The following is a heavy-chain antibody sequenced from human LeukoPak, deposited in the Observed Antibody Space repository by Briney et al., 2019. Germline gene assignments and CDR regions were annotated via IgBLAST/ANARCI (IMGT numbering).Heavy chain of an antibody. J-gene: IGHJ5*02. CDR2: MNPNSGNT. D-gene: IGHD3-9*01. Sequence: ASVKVSCKASGYTFTSYDINWVRQATGQGLEWMGWMNPNSGNTGYAQKFQGRVTITRNTSISTAYMELSSLRSEDTAVYYCARGLKLRYFGSNWFDPWGQGTLVTVSS. CDR1: GYTFTSYD. CDR3: ARGLKLRYFGSNWFDP. V-gene: IGHV1-8*03.